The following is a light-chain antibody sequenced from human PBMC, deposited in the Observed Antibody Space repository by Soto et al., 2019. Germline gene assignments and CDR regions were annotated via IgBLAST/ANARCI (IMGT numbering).Light chain of an antibody. CDR2: DVS. Sequence: QSALTQPRSVSGSPGQSVTISCTGTSSDVGGYNYVSWYQQHPGKAPKLMIYDVSKRPSGVPDRFSGSKSGNTASLTISGLQAEDEADYYCCSYAASFWVFGTGTKVTVL. CDR1: SSDVGGYNY. V-gene: IGLV2-11*01. CDR3: CSYAASFWV. J-gene: IGLJ1*01.